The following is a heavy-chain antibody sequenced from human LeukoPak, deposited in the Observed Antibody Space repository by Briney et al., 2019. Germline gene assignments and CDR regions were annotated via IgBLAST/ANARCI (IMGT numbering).Heavy chain of an antibody. J-gene: IGHJ6*03. CDR2: IYHSGST. V-gene: IGHV4-30-2*01. CDR3: ARGADGYPNYYYYMDV. Sequence: SQTLSLTCTVSGGSISSGGYYWSWIRQPPGKGLEWIGYIYHSGSTYYTPTLKSRVTISVDRSKNQFSLKLSSVTAADTAVYYCARGADGYPNYYYYMDVWGKGTTVTVSS. CDR1: GGSISSGGYY. D-gene: IGHD5-18*01.